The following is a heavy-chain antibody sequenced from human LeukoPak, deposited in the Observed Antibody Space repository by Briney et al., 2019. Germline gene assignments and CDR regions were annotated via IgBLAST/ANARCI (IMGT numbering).Heavy chain of an antibody. D-gene: IGHD1-26*01. J-gene: IGHJ3*02. Sequence: GGSLRLSCAASGFTFSSYSMNWVRQAPEKGLEWVSYISSSSSTIYYADSVKGRFTISRDNAKNSLYLQMNSLRAEDTAVYYCARSTWELYAFDIWGQGTMVTVSS. V-gene: IGHV3-48*01. CDR2: ISSSSSTI. CDR3: ARSTWELYAFDI. CDR1: GFTFSSYS.